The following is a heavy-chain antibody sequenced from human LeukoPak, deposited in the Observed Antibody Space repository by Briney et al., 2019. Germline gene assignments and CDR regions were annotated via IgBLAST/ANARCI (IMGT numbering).Heavy chain of an antibody. V-gene: IGHV3-7*01. J-gene: IGHJ4*02. Sequence: GESLRLSCAASGFTFTTYWLGWVRQPPGKGLEWVANIKQDGTEKYYVDSVKGRFTISRDNAKNSLYLQMNSLRAEDTAVYYCARLYQHDSSTYRPVDYWGQGTLVSVSS. D-gene: IGHD3-22*01. CDR3: ARLYQHDSSTYRPVDY. CDR1: GFTFTTYW. CDR2: IKQDGTEK.